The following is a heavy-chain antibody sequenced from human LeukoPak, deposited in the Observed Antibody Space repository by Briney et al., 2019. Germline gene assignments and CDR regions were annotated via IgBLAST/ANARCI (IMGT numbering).Heavy chain of an antibody. J-gene: IGHJ4*02. CDR2: INPNSGDT. CDR1: GYTFTGYH. D-gene: IGHD2-2*01. Sequence: GASVNVSCKTSGYTFTGYHMHWVRQAPGQGLEWMGRINPNSGDTNYAQKFQGRVTMTRDTSISTAYMELSRLTSDDTAMYYCARDYCSSTSCLFDYWGQGTLVTVSS. V-gene: IGHV1-2*06. CDR3: ARDYCSSTSCLFDY.